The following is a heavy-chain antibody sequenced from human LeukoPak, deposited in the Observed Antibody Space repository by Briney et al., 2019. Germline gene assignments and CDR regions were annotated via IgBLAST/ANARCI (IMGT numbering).Heavy chain of an antibody. D-gene: IGHD2-21*01. CDR1: GFSFSNYY. CDR2: INGRGGII. J-gene: IGHJ4*02. V-gene: IGHV3-48*04. Sequence: GGSLRISCKASGFSFSNYYMNWVRQAPGKGLEWLSHINGRGGIINYADSVKGRFTISRDNARNSLDLHMSSLGAEDTAVYCCAREGDGSRYYFDYWGQGILVTVSS. CDR3: AREGDGSRYYFDY.